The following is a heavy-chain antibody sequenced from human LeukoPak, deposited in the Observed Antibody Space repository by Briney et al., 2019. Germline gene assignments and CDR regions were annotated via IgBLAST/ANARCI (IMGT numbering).Heavy chain of an antibody. Sequence: GGSLRLSCAASGFTFSSYAMSWVRQAPGKGLEWVSAISGSGGSTYYADPVKGRFTISRDNSKNTLYLQVNSLRAEDTAVYYCAKSSAMVARGRFDYWGQGTLVTVSS. J-gene: IGHJ4*02. CDR3: AKSSAMVARGRFDY. CDR2: ISGSGGST. CDR1: GFTFSSYA. V-gene: IGHV3-23*01. D-gene: IGHD5-18*01.